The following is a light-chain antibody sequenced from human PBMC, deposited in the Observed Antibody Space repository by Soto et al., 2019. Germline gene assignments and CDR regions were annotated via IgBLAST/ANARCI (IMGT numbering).Light chain of an antibody. Sequence: DIQMTQSPSAMSASVGDRVNITCRASQGISNYLAWLQLKPGKVPKRLMYAASTLQSGVPSRFSGSGSGTEFTLTISSLQPEDFATYYCLRHDLYPWTFGQGTKVDIK. CDR3: LRHDLYPWT. V-gene: IGKV1-17*03. CDR2: AAS. CDR1: QGISNY. J-gene: IGKJ1*01.